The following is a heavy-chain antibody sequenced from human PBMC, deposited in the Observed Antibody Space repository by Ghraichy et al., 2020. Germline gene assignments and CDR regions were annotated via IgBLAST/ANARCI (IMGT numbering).Heavy chain of an antibody. D-gene: IGHD3-3*01. J-gene: IGHJ5*02. CDR2: ISASGGST. Sequence: GGSLRLSCAASGFTFSSYAMSWVRQAPGKGLEWVSAISASGGSTFYADSVKGRFTISRDNYKNTLYLQVKSLRAEDTAVYYCAKIPQIFGVIGWFDPWGQGTLVTVSS. CDR3: AKIPQIFGVIGWFDP. CDR1: GFTFSSYA. V-gene: IGHV3-23*01.